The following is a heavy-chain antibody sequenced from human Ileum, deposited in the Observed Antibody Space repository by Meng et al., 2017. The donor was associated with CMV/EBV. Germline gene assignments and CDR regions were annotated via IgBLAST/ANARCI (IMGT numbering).Heavy chain of an antibody. CDR2: ISASGSAY. CDR3: ARRIAVTAGQFDS. D-gene: IGHD6-19*01. CDR1: GYTFTDYW. Sequence: CKVSGYTFTDYWLGWVRQMPGKGLEWVAIISASGSAYRYSPSFQGRVTISVDKSISTTYLQWSSLKASDTAMYYCARRIAVTAGQFDSWGRGTLVTVSS. V-gene: IGHV5-51*01. J-gene: IGHJ4*02.